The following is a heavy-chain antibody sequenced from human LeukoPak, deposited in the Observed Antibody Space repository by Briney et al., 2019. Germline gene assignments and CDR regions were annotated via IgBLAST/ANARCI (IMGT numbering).Heavy chain of an antibody. CDR3: ARVGGGNYHPLDY. D-gene: IGHD1-26*01. CDR2: ISYDSSNT. J-gene: IGHJ4*02. Sequence: PGRSLRLSCAASAFTFSDHSMHWVRQAPGKGLEWVSSISYDSSNTYYADSVKGRFTISRDNSKNTLYPQLSSLRIEDTAVYYCARVGGGNYHPLDYWGQGTLVTVSS. V-gene: IGHV3-30-3*01. CDR1: AFTFSDHS.